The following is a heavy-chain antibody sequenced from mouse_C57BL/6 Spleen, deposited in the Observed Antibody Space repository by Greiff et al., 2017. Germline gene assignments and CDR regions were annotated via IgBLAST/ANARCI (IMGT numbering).Heavy chain of an antibody. D-gene: IGHD1-1*01. CDR3: AGITTVVATGAMDY. CDR2: INPSSGYT. CDR1: GYTFTSYT. Sequence: VQLQESGAELARPGASVKMSCKASGYTFTSYTMHWVKQRPGQGLEWIGYINPSSGYTKYNQKFKDKATLTADKSSSTAYMQLSSLTSEDSAVYYCAGITTVVATGAMDYWGQGTSVTVSS. V-gene: IGHV1-4*01. J-gene: IGHJ4*01.